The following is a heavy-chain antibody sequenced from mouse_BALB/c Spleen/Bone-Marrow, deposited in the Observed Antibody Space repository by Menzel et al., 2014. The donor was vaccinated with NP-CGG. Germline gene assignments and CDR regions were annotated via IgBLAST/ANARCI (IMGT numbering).Heavy chain of an antibody. CDR3: ARYSSGTYYAMDY. CDR1: GYSITSDYA. D-gene: IGHD3-1*01. V-gene: IGHV3-2*02. J-gene: IGHJ4*01. CDR2: ISYSGST. Sequence: EVQLQQSGPGLVKPPQSLSLTCTVTGYSITSDYAWNWIRQFPGNKLEWMGYISYSGSTSYNPSLKSRISITRDTSKNQFFLQLNSVTTEDTATYYCARYSSGTYYAMDYWGQGTSVTVSS.